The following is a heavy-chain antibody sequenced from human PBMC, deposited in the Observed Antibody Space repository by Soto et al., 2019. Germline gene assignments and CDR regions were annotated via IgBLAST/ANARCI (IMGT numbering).Heavy chain of an antibody. CDR1: GGSISSSSYY. CDR3: ARGPVVVAATPPMGMDV. Sequence: PSETLSLTCTVSGGSISSSSYYWGWIRQPPGKGLEWIGSIYYSGSTYYNPSLKSRVTISVDTSKNQFSLKLSSVTAADTAVYYCARGPVVVAATPPMGMDVWGQGTTVTVSS. CDR2: IYYSGST. V-gene: IGHV4-39*01. J-gene: IGHJ6*02. D-gene: IGHD2-15*01.